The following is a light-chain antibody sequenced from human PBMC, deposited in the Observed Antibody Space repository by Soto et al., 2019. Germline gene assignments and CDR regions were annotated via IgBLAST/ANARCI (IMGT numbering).Light chain of an antibody. CDR2: SHN. CDR1: SSNIGTNT. V-gene: IGLV1-44*01. CDR3: AAWDDSLHDYV. J-gene: IGLJ1*01. Sequence: QAVVTQPPSASGTPGQRVTISCSGSSSNIGTNTVNWYQQLPGTAPQLLIYSHNQRPSGVPDRFSGSQSGTSASLAISGLQSEDEADYYCAAWDDSLHDYVFGPGTKLTVL.